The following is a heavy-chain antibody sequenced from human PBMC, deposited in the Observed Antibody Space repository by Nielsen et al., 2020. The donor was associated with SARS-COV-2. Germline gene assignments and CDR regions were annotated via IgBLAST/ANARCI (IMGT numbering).Heavy chain of an antibody. D-gene: IGHD4-17*01. CDR3: ARALEFYGDYLSFDY. Sequence: GGSLRLSCVASGFTFIDAWMSWVRQAPGKGLEWVGRIKGEADGGTTDYAAPVKGRFTISTDDSKNTLYLQMNSLETEDTAVYYCARALEFYGDYLSFDYWGQGTLVTVSS. CDR1: GFTFIDAW. V-gene: IGHV3-15*01. J-gene: IGHJ4*02. CDR2: IKGEADGGTT.